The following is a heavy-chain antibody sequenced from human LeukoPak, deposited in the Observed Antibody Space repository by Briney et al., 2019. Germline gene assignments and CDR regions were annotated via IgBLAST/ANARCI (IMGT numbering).Heavy chain of an antibody. CDR3: ARDPESSSFDL. J-gene: IGHJ4*02. CDR2: IDQGGSVR. D-gene: IGHD6-13*01. Sequence: PGGSLRVSCAASGFSFSTYWMSWVRQTREKGLEFVANIDQGGSVRNYMDSLKGRCTISRDNAKKSLYLEINSLRADDTAVYYCARDPESSSFDLWGRGALVTVSS. CDR1: GFSFSTYW. V-gene: IGHV3-7*01.